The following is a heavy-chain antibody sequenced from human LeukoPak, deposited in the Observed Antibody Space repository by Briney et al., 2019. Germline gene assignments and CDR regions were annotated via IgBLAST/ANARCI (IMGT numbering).Heavy chain of an antibody. V-gene: IGHV5-51*01. Sequence: GESRKISCKGSGYSFSKYWIGWVRQMPGKGLEWMGLIYPGDSDTRDSPSFKGQVTISVDQSISTAYLQWSSLKASDTAFYYCARLRYSTTWYDGSFDSWGQGTLVTVSS. CDR3: ARLRYSTTWYDGSFDS. J-gene: IGHJ4*02. CDR2: IYPGDSDT. D-gene: IGHD6-13*01. CDR1: GYSFSKYW.